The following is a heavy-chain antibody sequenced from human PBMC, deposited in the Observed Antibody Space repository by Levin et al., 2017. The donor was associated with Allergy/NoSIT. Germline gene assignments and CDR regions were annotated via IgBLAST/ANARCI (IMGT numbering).Heavy chain of an antibody. CDR2: ISGSATDI. J-gene: IGHJ6*02. D-gene: IGHD6-19*01. Sequence: GGSLRLSCAASGFPFGAYYMGWARQSPEKGLEWLSSISGSATDIYYAGAVKGRFTISRDNSRNTLYLQMDTVRAEDTAVYYCARGDISGWSSYSYNLDVWGPGTTVTVSS. CDR3: ARGDISGWSSYSYNLDV. V-gene: IGHV3-23*01. CDR1: GFPFGAYY.